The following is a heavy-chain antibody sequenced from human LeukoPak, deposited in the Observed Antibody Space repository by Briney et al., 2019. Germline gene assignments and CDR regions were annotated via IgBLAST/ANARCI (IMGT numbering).Heavy chain of an antibody. J-gene: IGHJ6*02. D-gene: IGHD2-15*01. CDR2: IILIFGTA. V-gene: IGHV1-69*13. CDR1: GYTFTSYY. CDR3: AVLTSIVVVAANYYYYGMDV. Sequence: SVKVSCKASGYTFTSYYMHWVRQAPGQGLEWMGGIILIFGTANYAQKFQGRVTITADESTSTAYMELSSLRSEDTAVYYCAVLTSIVVVAANYYYYGMDVWGQGITVTVSS.